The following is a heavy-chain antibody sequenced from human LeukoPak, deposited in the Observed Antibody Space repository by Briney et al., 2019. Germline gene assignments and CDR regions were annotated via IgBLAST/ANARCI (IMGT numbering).Heavy chain of an antibody. CDR3: VRVPFAFCGMEV. CDR2: IYHSGST. CDR1: SDSIRSNNW. V-gene: IGHV4-4*02. Sequence: PSETLSLTCAVSSDSIRSNNWWSWVRPPPGKGLEWIGEIYHSGSTNYNPSLKSRVTISADTSKNQLSLKLSSVTAADTAVYYCVRVPFAFCGMEVWGKGATVSVSS. D-gene: IGHD4/OR15-4a*01. J-gene: IGHJ6*04.